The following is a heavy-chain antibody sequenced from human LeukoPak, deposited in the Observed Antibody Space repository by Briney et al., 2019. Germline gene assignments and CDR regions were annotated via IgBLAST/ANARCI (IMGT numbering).Heavy chain of an antibody. V-gene: IGHV3-23*01. J-gene: IGHJ4*02. Sequence: GGSLRLSCAGSGFTFSTYAMSWVRQAPGKGLEWVSAISASGGSTYYVDSVKGRFTISRNNSKNTLYLQMNSLRAEDTAVYYCAKDSPSPGWFGELLVWGQGTLVTVSS. CDR3: AKDSPSPGWFGELLV. CDR1: GFTFSTYA. D-gene: IGHD3-10*01. CDR2: ISASGGST.